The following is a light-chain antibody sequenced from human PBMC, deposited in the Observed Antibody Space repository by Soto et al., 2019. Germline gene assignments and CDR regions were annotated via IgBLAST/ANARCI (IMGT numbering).Light chain of an antibody. Sequence: VWTQSPGTLSLSPGESAKLSCRASPSFSNSYLAWYQQKPGQAPKLLIYGASSRATGIPDRFSGSGSGTEFTLTISSLQSEDFAVYYCKQYNNWPPWPFGQGTMA. CDR1: PSFSNSY. CDR3: KQYNNWPPWP. V-gene: IGKV3-20*01. J-gene: IGKJ1*01. CDR2: GAS.